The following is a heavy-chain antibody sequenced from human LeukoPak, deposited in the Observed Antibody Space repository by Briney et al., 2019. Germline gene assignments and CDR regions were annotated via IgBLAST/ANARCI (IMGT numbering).Heavy chain of an antibody. Sequence: ASVKVSCKASGYTFTSYAMHWVRQAPGQRLEWMGWINAGNGNTKYSRKFQGRVTITRDTSASTAYMELSSLRSEDTAVYYCARDRADWIAAAGTGWFDPWGQGTLVTVSS. CDR1: GYTFTSYA. CDR2: INAGNGNT. CDR3: ARDRADWIAAAGTGWFDP. J-gene: IGHJ5*02. V-gene: IGHV1-3*01. D-gene: IGHD6-13*01.